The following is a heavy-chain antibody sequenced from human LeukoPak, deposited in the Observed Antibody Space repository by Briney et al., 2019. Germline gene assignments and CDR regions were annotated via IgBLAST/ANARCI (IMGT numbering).Heavy chain of an antibody. V-gene: IGHV3-21*01. D-gene: IGHD4-23*01. Sequence: GGSLRLSCAASGFTFSSYSMNWVRQAPGKGLEWVSSISSSSNYIYYADSVKGRFTISRDNAKNSLYLQMNSLRAEDTAVYYCARDRAPDYGGPGFDYWGQGTLVTVSS. J-gene: IGHJ4*02. CDR2: ISSSSNYI. CDR1: GFTFSSYS. CDR3: ARDRAPDYGGPGFDY.